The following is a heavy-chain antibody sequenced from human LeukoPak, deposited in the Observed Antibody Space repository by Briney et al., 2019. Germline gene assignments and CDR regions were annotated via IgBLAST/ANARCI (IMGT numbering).Heavy chain of an antibody. Sequence: PGRSLRLSCAASGFTFSSYAMHWVRQAPGKGLEWVAVISYDGSNNYYADSVKGRFTISRDNSKNTLYLQMNSLRAEDTAVYYCARDIEDASGREGEPDAFDIWGQGTMVTVSS. CDR3: ARDIEDASGREGEPDAFDI. D-gene: IGHD3-10*01. J-gene: IGHJ3*02. CDR2: ISYDGSNN. V-gene: IGHV3-30-3*01. CDR1: GFTFSSYA.